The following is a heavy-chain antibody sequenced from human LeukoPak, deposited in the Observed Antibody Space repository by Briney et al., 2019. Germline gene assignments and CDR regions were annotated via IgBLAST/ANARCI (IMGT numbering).Heavy chain of an antibody. D-gene: IGHD2-2*01. J-gene: IGHJ3*02. Sequence: QPGGSLRLSCAASGFTFSSYEMNWVRQAPGKGLEWVSYISSSGSTIYYADSVKGRFTISRDNAKNSLYLQMNSLRAEDTAVYYCARVLYCSSTSCYYDAFDIWGQGTMVTVSS. CDR3: ARVLYCSSTSCYYDAFDI. CDR2: ISSSGSTI. V-gene: IGHV3-48*03. CDR1: GFTFSSYE.